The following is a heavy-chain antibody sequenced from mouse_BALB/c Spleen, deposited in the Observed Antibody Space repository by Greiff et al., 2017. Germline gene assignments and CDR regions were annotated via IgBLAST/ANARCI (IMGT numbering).Heavy chain of an antibody. CDR3: AREVYGNYEAY. V-gene: IGHV3-6*02. J-gene: IGHJ3*01. D-gene: IGHD2-1*01. CDR1: GYSITSGYY. CDR2: ISYDGSN. Sequence: EVQLQQSGPGLVKPSQSLSLTCSVTGYSITSGYYWNWIRQFPGNKLEWMGYISYDGSNNYNPSLKNRISITRDTSKNQFFLKLNSVTTEDTATYYCAREVYGNYEAYWGQGTLVTVSA.